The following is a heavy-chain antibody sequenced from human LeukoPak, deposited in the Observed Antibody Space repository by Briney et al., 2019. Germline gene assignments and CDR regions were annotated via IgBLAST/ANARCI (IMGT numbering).Heavy chain of an antibody. CDR3: ATLTGSGRPDDAFDI. V-gene: IGHV1-24*01. D-gene: IGHD3-10*01. Sequence: GASVKVSCKVSGYTLTELSMHWVRQAPGKGLEWMGGFDPEDGETIYAQKFQGRVTMTEDTSTDTAYMELSSLRSEDTAVYYCATLTGSGRPDDAFDIWGQGTMVTVSS. CDR1: GYTLTELS. J-gene: IGHJ3*02. CDR2: FDPEDGET.